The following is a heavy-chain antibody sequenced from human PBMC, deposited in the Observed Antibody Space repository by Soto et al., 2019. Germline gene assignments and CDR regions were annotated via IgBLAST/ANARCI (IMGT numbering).Heavy chain of an antibody. CDR2: INPSDGNR. CDR3: EIDRLRGYDSSGFYS. D-gene: IGHD3-22*01. V-gene: IGHV1-18*01. Sequence: GAAGKVCCKAWGYSFSLYGINWVRQAPGQGLERMGWINPSDGNRNFAQKFEDRVTMTTATSTNTVFLELRSLKSDDTARYYGEIDRLRGYDSSGFYSWSPGTLAPVS. J-gene: IGHJ4*02. CDR1: GYSFSLYG.